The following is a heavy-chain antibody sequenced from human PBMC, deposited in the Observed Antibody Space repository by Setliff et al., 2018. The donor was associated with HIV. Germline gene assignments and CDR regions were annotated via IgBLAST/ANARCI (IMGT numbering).Heavy chain of an antibody. CDR3: AESDSSGLFDN. V-gene: IGHV3-21*01. Sequence: GGSLRLSCAASGFTFSSYAMSWVRQAPGKGLEWVSSISSTSSYIYYADSVKGRFTISRDNAKNSLYLQINSLGAEDTAVYYCAESDSSGLFDNWGQGTLVTVSS. J-gene: IGHJ4*02. CDR1: GFTFSSYA. CDR2: ISSTSSYI. D-gene: IGHD6-19*01.